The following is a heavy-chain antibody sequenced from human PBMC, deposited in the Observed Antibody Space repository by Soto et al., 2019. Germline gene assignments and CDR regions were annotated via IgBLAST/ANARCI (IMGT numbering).Heavy chain of an antibody. CDR1: GFTFSSYA. CDR2: LSDDGSNK. CDR3: ARHLSHLKYGWFDP. D-gene: IGHD3-3*02. V-gene: IGHV3-30-3*01. J-gene: IGHJ5*01. Sequence: GGSLRLSCAASGFTFSSYAFHWVRQAPGKGLEWVAILSDDGSNKYYAGSVKGRFTISRDNSKNTLYLQMNSLRAEDTAVYYCARHLSHLKYGWFDPWGQGXLVTVYS.